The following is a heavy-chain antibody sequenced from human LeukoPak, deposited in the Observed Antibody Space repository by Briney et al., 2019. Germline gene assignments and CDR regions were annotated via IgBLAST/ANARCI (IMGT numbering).Heavy chain of an antibody. CDR3: ARGPLSLVNYYMDV. Sequence: GALVKVSCKASGYTFTSYDINWVRQATGQGLEWMGWMNPNSGNTGYAQKFQGRVTMTRNTSISTAYMELSSLRSEDTAVYYCARGPLSLVNYYMDVWGKGTTVTISS. CDR1: GYTFTSYD. J-gene: IGHJ6*03. V-gene: IGHV1-8*02. CDR2: MNPNSGNT. D-gene: IGHD2-2*01.